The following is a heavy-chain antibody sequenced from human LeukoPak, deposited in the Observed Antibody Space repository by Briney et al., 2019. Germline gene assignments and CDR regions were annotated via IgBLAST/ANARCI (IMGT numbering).Heavy chain of an antibody. CDR1: GFTFSSYS. CDR2: ISSSSSTI. CDR3: ASSNTGHIVVVPIIDY. J-gene: IGHJ4*02. Sequence: GGSLRLSCAASGFTFSSYSMNWVRQAPGKGLEWVSYISSSSSTIYYADSVKGRFTISRDNAKNSLYLQMYSLRAEDTAVYYCASSNTGHIVVVPIIDYWGQGTLVTVSS. D-gene: IGHD2-15*01. V-gene: IGHV3-48*01.